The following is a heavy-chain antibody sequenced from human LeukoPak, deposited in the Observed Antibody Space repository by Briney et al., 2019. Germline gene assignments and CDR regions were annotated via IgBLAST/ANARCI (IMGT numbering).Heavy chain of an antibody. CDR1: GFTHWVYA. D-gene: IGHD6-19*01. CDR3: TRVGIAVAATGYYYMDV. Sequence: PGGPVTLPCTACGFTHWVYAMRWAPPATGEAREGGGFIRRKNYGGPTLYAASVKGRFTISRDDSKSIAYLQMNSLKTEDTAVYYCTRVGIAVAATGYYYMDVWGKGTTVTVSS. J-gene: IGHJ6*03. V-gene: IGHV3-49*04. CDR2: IRRKNYGGPT.